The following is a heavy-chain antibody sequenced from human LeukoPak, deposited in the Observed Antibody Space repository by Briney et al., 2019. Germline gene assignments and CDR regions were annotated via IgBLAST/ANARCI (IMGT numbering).Heavy chain of an antibody. Sequence: HPGGSLRLSCAASGFTFSSYAMSWVRQTPGKGLEWVSAINGSGGSTSYADSVKGRFTISRDNSKNTLSLQMNGLRGEDTAVYYCAKGILGYCSGVTCYPFDYWGQGTLVTVPS. V-gene: IGHV3-23*01. CDR3: AKGILGYCSGVTCYPFDY. J-gene: IGHJ4*02. CDR2: INGSGGST. CDR1: GFTFSSYA. D-gene: IGHD2-15*01.